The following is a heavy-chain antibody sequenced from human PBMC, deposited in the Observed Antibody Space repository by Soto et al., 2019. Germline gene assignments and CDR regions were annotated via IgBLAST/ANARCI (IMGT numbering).Heavy chain of an antibody. Sequence: SGPTLVNPTQTLTLTCTFSGFSLSTSGVGVGWTRQPPGKALEWLALIYWNDDKRYSPSLKSRLTITKDTSKNQVVLTMTNMDPVDTATYYCAHNGPPQVYAISWFDPWGQGTLVTVSS. CDR2: IYWNDDK. CDR1: GFSLSTSGVG. D-gene: IGHD2-8*01. J-gene: IGHJ5*02. CDR3: AHNGPPQVYAISWFDP. V-gene: IGHV2-5*01.